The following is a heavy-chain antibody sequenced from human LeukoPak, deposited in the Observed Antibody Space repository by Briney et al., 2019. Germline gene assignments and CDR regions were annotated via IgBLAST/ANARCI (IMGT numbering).Heavy chain of an antibody. V-gene: IGHV4-39*01. CDR2: IYYYGDT. D-gene: IGHD6-13*01. Sequence: SETLSLTCTVSGVSVSSSRYYWGWIRQPPGKGLEWIGSIYYYGDTYYSPSLKSRVTLSVDTSNIRFSLRLSSVTAADTAIYYCARNEEGSSSWPYFDYWGQGTLVTVSS. CDR1: GVSVSSSRYY. J-gene: IGHJ4*02. CDR3: ARNEEGSSSWPYFDY.